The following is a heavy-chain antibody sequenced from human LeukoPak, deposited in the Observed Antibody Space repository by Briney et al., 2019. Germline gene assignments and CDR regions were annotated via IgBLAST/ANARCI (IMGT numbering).Heavy chain of an antibody. Sequence: SVKVSCKASGGTFSSYAISWVRQAPGQGLEWMGGIIPIFGTANYAQKFQGRVTITADESTSTAYMELSSLRSEDTAVYYCTGRYCSSTSCQVWFDPWGQGTLVTVST. V-gene: IGHV1-69*13. CDR2: IIPIFGTA. J-gene: IGHJ5*02. D-gene: IGHD2-2*01. CDR3: TGRYCSSTSCQVWFDP. CDR1: GGTFSSYA.